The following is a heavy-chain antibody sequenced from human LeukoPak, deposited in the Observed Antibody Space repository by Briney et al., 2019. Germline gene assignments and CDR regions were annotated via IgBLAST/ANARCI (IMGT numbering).Heavy chain of an antibody. CDR2: ISAYNGNT. CDR3: ARAPMTSVTRNWFDP. CDR1: GYTFCSYG. D-gene: IGHD4-11*01. J-gene: IGHJ5*02. Sequence: GASVRIYCKASGYTFCSYGIRCLRQAPGQWLEWMGWISAYNGNTNYAQKLQGRVTMTTDTSTSTAYMELRSLRSDDTAVYYCARAPMTSVTRNWFDPWGQGTLVTVSS. V-gene: IGHV1-18*01.